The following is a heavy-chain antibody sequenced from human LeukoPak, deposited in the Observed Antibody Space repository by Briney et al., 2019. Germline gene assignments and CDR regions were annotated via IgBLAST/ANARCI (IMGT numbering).Heavy chain of an antibody. J-gene: IGHJ4*02. CDR1: GFTFSSYG. V-gene: IGHV3-30*18. D-gene: IGHD6-19*01. CDR2: ISYDGSNK. Sequence: GSLRLSCAASGFTFSSYGMHWVRQAPGKGLEWVAVISYDGSNKYYADSVKGRFTISRDNSKNTLYLQMNSLRAEDTAVYYCAKAHSSGWYGSDYWGQGTLVTVSS. CDR3: AKAHSSGWYGSDY.